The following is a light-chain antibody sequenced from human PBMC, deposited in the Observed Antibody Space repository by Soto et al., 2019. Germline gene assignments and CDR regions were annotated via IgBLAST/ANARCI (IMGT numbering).Light chain of an antibody. Sequence: AIQMTQSPSSLSASIGDRVTSTFRASQGIRNDLGWYQQKPGKAPKVLIYASSNLHSGVPSRFSGSGSGTDFTPTISSLQPEDFATYYRQHYNSYSEAFGQGTKWIS. V-gene: IGKV1-6*01. CDR1: QGIRND. J-gene: IGKJ1*01. CDR3: QHYNSYSEA. CDR2: ASS.